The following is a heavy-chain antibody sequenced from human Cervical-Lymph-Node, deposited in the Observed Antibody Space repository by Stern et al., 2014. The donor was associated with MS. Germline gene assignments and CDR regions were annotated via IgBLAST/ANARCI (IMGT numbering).Heavy chain of an antibody. CDR3: ARRAKYSSVWNHDAFDI. Sequence: QVQLMQSGAEVKKPGASVKVSCQASGYTFTSYAMHWVRQAPGQRLEWMGWINAGKGNTKESQKLQGRVTITRDTSASTAYMELSSLRSEDTAVYYCARRAKYSSVWNHDAFDIWGQGTMVTVSS. CDR2: INAGKGNT. D-gene: IGHD6-19*01. CDR1: GYTFTSYA. V-gene: IGHV1-3*01. J-gene: IGHJ3*02.